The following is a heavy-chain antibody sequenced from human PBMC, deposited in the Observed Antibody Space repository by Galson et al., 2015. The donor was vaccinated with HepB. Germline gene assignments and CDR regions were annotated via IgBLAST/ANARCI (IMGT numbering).Heavy chain of an antibody. J-gene: IGHJ5*02. CDR3: AKRAGHSWFDP. CDR1: GFTFSSYG. CDR2: ISGGGDST. Sequence: SLRLSCAASGFTFSSYGMYWVRQAPGKGLDWVSGISGGGDSTYYADSVKGRFTISRDNSKNTLFLQMSSLRADDTAIYYCAKRAGHSWFDPWGQGTLVTVSS. V-gene: IGHV3-23*01.